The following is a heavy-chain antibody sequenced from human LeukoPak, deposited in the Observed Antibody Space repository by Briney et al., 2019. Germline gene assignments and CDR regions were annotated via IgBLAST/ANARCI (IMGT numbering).Heavy chain of an antibody. J-gene: IGHJ4*02. Sequence: GGSLRLSCAASGFTFSSYSMNWVRQAPGKGLEWVSGISASGGSYYADSVKGRFTVSRDISKNTLYLQMNSLRAEDTAVYFCAREPRDCTGGTCQSAGGYYFYYWSQGTLVTVSS. D-gene: IGHD2-15*01. CDR3: AREPRDCTGGTCQSAGGYYFYY. V-gene: IGHV3-23*01. CDR2: ISASGGS. CDR1: GFTFSSYS.